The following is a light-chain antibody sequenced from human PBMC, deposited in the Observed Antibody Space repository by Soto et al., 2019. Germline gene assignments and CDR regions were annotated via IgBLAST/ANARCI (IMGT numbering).Light chain of an antibody. J-gene: IGLJ1*01. CDR3: SSYTSSSTPHV. CDR1: SSDVGGFEY. CDR2: DVT. V-gene: IGLV2-14*01. Sequence: QSVLSQPASVSGSPGQSITISRTGTSSDVGGFEYVSWYQHQPGKAPKLIIYDVTKRPSGVSNRFSGSKSGNTASLTISGIQAEDEGDYYCSSYTSSSTPHVFGTGTKVTVL.